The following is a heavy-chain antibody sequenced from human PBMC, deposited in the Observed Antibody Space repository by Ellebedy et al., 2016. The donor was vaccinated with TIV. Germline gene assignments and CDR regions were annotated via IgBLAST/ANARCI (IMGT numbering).Heavy chain of an antibody. D-gene: IGHD1-14*01. V-gene: IGHV4-61*01. CDR2: IYYSGST. J-gene: IGHJ4*02. CDR1: GGSVSSGSYY. Sequence: SETLSLXXTVSGGSVSSGSYYWSWIRQPPGKGLEWIGYIYYSGSTNYNPSLKSRVTISVDTSKNQFSLKLSSVTAADTAVYYCARDLFNRRVSFDYWGQGTLVTVSS. CDR3: ARDLFNRRVSFDY.